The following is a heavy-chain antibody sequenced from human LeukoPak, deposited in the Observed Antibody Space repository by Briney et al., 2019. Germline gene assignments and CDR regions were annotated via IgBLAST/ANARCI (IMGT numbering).Heavy chain of an antibody. J-gene: IGHJ4*02. Sequence: GASVKVSCKVSGYTLTELSKHWVRQAPGKGLEWMGGFDPEDGETIYAQKFRGRVTMTEDTSTDTAYMELSSLRSEDTAVYYCATSPITGTTSLVDYWGQGTLVTVSS. CDR2: FDPEDGET. CDR1: GYTLTELS. V-gene: IGHV1-24*01. D-gene: IGHD1-7*01. CDR3: ATSPITGTTSLVDY.